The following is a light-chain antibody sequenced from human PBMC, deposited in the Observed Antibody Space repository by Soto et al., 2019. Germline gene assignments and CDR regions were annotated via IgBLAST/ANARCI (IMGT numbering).Light chain of an antibody. J-gene: IGKJ1*01. V-gene: IGKV3-20*01. CDR1: QSLTNNY. CDR3: QQYEAVVT. CDR2: GAS. Sequence: EIVLTQSPGTLSLSPGERATLSCRASQSLTNNYFAWDQQKPGRALRLLIDGASTRATGIPDRFSGSGSGTGFTLTISRLEPEDVAVYYCQQYEAVVTFGQGTKVDIK.